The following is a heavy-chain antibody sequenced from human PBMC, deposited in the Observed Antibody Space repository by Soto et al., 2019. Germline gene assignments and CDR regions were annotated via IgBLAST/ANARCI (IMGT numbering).Heavy chain of an antibody. CDR1: GGSVSSGSYY. D-gene: IGHD3-22*01. Sequence: SETLSLTCTVSGGSVSSGSYYWNWIRQPPGKGLEWIGYVYDSGSTYYNPSLKSRVTISVDTSKNQFSLNLSSVTAADTAVYFCARVEGYYDSSGSYVDYWGQGTLVTVSS. CDR3: ARVEGYYDSSGSYVDY. V-gene: IGHV4-31*03. J-gene: IGHJ4*02. CDR2: VYDSGST.